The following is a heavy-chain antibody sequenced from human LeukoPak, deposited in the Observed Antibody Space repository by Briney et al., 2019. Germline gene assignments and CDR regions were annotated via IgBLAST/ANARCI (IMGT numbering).Heavy chain of an antibody. Sequence: PGGSLRLSCAASGFTFSDYYMSWIRQAPGKGLDWVSSISGGGGNTAYADSVKGRFTISRDNSKDTLNLQIDSLRAEDTAVYYCAKDTGANPYYYYYMDVWGKGTTVTVSS. J-gene: IGHJ6*03. CDR1: GFTFSDYY. V-gene: IGHV3-23*01. D-gene: IGHD1-26*01. CDR3: AKDTGANPYYYYYMDV. CDR2: ISGGGGNT.